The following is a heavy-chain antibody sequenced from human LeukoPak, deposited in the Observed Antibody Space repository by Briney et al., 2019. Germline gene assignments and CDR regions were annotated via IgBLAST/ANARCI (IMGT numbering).Heavy chain of an antibody. CDR3: AKAVAYCGGDCYPTNFDY. D-gene: IGHD2-21*02. V-gene: IGHV3-23*01. CDR2: LSGSGGST. CDR1: GFTFSSYG. J-gene: IGHJ4*02. Sequence: GGSLRLSCAASGFTFSSYGMSWVRQAPGKGLEWVSALSGSGGSTYYADSVKGRFTISRDNSTNTLYLQMNSLRAEDTAVYYCAKAVAYCGGDCYPTNFDYWGQGTLVTVSS.